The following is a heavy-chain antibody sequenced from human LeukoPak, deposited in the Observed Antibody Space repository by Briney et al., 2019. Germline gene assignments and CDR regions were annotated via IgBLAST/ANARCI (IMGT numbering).Heavy chain of an antibody. Sequence: GGSLRLSCATSGFKFTDYPMSWVRQAPGKGLEWVSNIRTSSEGANLAFYADSVKGRVTFSRDDAKNTLYLHMHSLRDDDTAVYYCETDQRYAFDYWGQGTLVTVSS. V-gene: IGHV3-11*03. CDR2: IRTSSEGA. CDR3: ETDQRYAFDY. D-gene: IGHD3-9*01. CDR1: GFKFTDYP. J-gene: IGHJ4*02.